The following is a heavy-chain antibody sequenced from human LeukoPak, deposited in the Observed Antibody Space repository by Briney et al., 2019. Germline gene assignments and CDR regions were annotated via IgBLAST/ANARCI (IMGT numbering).Heavy chain of an antibody. CDR2: IYYSGST. J-gene: IGHJ4*02. CDR3: ARDRGSSLTIGY. CDR1: GGPIISSN. Sequence: SETLSLTCTAPGGPIISSNWTWIRKPPGKGLDWIGYIYYSGSTNYNPSLKSRVTISVDTSKNQFSLKLSSVTAADTAVYYCARDRGSSLTIGYWGQGTLVTVSS. D-gene: IGHD6-13*01. V-gene: IGHV4-59*01.